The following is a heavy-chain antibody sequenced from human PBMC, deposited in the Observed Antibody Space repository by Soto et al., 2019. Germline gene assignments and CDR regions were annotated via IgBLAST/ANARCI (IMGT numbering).Heavy chain of an antibody. CDR3: VRDTWVIRLDS. D-gene: IGHD2-21*01. V-gene: IGHV3-74*01. CDR2: INNDGTST. CDR1: GFTFSSHW. Sequence: PGGALRLSCAASGFTFSSHWMHWVCHAPGKGLVWVSRINNDGTSTGYADSVRGRFTISRDNEKNTLYLQLNSLRAEDTAVHYCVRDTWVIRLDSWGEGTPAPVSS. J-gene: IGHJ4*02.